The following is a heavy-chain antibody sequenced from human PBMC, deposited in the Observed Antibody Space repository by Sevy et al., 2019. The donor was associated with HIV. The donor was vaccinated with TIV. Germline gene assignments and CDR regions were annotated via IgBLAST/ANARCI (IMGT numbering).Heavy chain of an antibody. CDR1: GYTFTGYY. J-gene: IGHJ4*02. Sequence: ASVKVSCKASGYTFTGYYVHWVRQAPGQGLEWMGWINPNNGGTYFAKKFQDSVTLTTDTSVNTAYMELRSLTFDDTAIYYCARMGDYSDGSGYYPLKFWGQGTLVTVSS. CDR2: INPNNGGT. D-gene: IGHD3-22*01. V-gene: IGHV1-2*02. CDR3: ARMGDYSDGSGYYPLKF.